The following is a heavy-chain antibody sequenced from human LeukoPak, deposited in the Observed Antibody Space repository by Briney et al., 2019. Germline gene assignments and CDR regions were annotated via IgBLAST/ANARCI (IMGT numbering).Heavy chain of an antibody. V-gene: IGHV1-2*02. D-gene: IGHD5-12*01. CDR2: INPNSGGT. Sequence: ASVKVSCKASGYTFTGYYMHWVRQAPGQGLEWMGWINPNSGGTNYAQKFQGRVTMTRDTSISTAYMELSRLRSDDTAVYYCARDPSQWLISSGIDYWGQGTLVTVSS. CDR3: ARDPSQWLISSGIDY. CDR1: GYTFTGYY. J-gene: IGHJ4*02.